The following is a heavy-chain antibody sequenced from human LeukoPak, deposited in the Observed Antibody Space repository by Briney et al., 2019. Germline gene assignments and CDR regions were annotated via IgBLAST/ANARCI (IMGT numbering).Heavy chain of an antibody. J-gene: IGHJ4*02. CDR1: GGSISSGGYY. CDR2: IYHSGST. V-gene: IGHV4-30-2*01. CDR3: ARGRYFDWLVARDRGQGYYFDY. Sequence: PSQTLSLTCTVSGGSISSGGYYWSWIRQPPGKGLEWIGYIYHSGSTYYNPSLKSRVTISVDRSKNQFSLKLSSVTAADTAVYYCARGRYFDWLVARDRGQGYYFDYWGQGTLVTVSS. D-gene: IGHD3-9*01.